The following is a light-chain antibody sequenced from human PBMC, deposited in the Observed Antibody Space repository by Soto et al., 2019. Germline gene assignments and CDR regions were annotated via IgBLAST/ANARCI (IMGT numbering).Light chain of an antibody. Sequence: DIQMTQSPSTLSASVGDRVTITCRASQSSSSWLAWYQQKPGKAPKLLIYDASTLESGVPSRFSGSGSGTEFTLTISCLQPDDFAAYYCQQYNSYSAFGQGTRLEI. CDR1: QSSSSW. CDR3: QQYNSYSA. J-gene: IGKJ5*01. CDR2: DAS. V-gene: IGKV1-5*01.